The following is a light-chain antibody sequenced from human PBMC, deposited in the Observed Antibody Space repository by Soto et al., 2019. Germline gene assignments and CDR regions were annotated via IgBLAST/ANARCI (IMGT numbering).Light chain of an antibody. CDR2: KAS. J-gene: IGKJ4*01. CDR3: QHYNSYSGDT. Sequence: DIQMTQSPSSLSASVGDRVTITCRATQSINTWLAWYQQKPGKAPKLLIYKASTLESGVPSRFSGSGAGTEFTLTIRSLQPDDSATYFCQHYNSYSGDTFGGGTKVEIK. V-gene: IGKV1-5*03. CDR1: QSINTW.